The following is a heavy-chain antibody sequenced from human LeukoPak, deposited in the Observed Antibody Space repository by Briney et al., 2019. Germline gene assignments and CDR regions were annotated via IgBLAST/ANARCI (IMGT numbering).Heavy chain of an antibody. D-gene: IGHD2-15*01. CDR1: GGSIRSGDHH. Sequence: SETLSLTCSVSGGSIRSGDHHWAWVRQPPGKGLEFIGSLDESGRPYYNRPLKSRVSISGDTSGKQFSLNLTSVTAADTAVYFCARDLGGYPFFMDVWGRRTTVILSS. J-gene: IGHJ6*03. CDR3: ARDLGGYPFFMDV. V-gene: IGHV4-39*07. CDR2: LDESGRP.